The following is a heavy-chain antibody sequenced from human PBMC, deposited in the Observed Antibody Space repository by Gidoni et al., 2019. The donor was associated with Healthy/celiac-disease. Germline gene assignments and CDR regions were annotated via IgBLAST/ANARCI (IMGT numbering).Heavy chain of an antibody. CDR1: GGTFSSYA. CDR2: IIPIIGTG. CDR3: ARGKGELLWFGLPADY. J-gene: IGHJ4*02. V-gene: IGHV1-69*01. Sequence: QVQLVQSGAEVMKPGSSVTLSCTASGGTFSSYAISWVRQAPGQGLEWMGGIIPIIGTGNDGKKFQGRVTSSADESTSKAYMELSSLRSEDRAVDYCARGKGELLWFGLPADYWGQGTLVTVSS. D-gene: IGHD3-10*01.